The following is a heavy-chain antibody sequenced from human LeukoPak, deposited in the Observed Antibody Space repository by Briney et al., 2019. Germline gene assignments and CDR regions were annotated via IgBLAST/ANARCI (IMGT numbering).Heavy chain of an antibody. Sequence: PSETLSLTCTVSGGSISSYYWSWIRQPAGKGLEWIGRIYTSGGTNYNPSLKSRVTISVDKSKNQFSLRLSSVTAADTAVYYCARSGVLRPVYYYYMDVWGKGTTVTVSS. CDR3: ARSGVLRPVYYYYMDV. CDR1: GGSISSYY. D-gene: IGHD3-10*01. CDR2: IYTSGGT. V-gene: IGHV4-4*07. J-gene: IGHJ6*03.